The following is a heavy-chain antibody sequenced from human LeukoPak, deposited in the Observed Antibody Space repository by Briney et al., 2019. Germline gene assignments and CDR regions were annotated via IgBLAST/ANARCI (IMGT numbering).Heavy chain of an antibody. D-gene: IGHD2-2*01. V-gene: IGHV4-34*01. Sequence: SETLSLTCAVYGGSFSDYYWSWIRQPPGKGLEWIGEINHSGSTNTNPSLKSRVTISVDTSKNQFSLKLSSVTAADTAVYYCARGSSLPGDIVVVPAAQGYYYYMDVWGKGTTVTVSS. CDR2: INHSGST. CDR3: ARGSSLPGDIVVVPAAQGYYYYMDV. CDR1: GGSFSDYY. J-gene: IGHJ6*03.